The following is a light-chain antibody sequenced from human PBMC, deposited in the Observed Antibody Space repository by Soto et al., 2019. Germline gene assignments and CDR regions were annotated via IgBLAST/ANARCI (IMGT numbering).Light chain of an antibody. Sequence: QSALTQPRSVSGSPGQSVTISCTGTSSDVGVYNYVSWYQQYPGKAPKIMIYDVSKRPSGVPDRFSGSKSDNTASLTISGLQAEDEADYYCCSYAGYSTPYVCGPGTKVTVL. J-gene: IGLJ1*01. CDR3: CSYAGYSTPYV. CDR1: SSDVGVYNY. CDR2: DVS. V-gene: IGLV2-11*01.